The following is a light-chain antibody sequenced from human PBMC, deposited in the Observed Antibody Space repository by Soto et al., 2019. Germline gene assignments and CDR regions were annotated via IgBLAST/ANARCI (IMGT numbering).Light chain of an antibody. CDR3: QTWGTGIIV. J-gene: IGLJ2*01. Sequence: QLVLTQSPSASASLGASVKLTCTLSSGHSNYAIAWHQQQPEKGPRYLMKLNSDGSHSKGDGIPDRFSGSSSGAERYLTISSLQSEDEADYYCQTWGTGIIVFGVGTKLTVL. CDR2: LNSDGSH. V-gene: IGLV4-69*01. CDR1: SGHSNYA.